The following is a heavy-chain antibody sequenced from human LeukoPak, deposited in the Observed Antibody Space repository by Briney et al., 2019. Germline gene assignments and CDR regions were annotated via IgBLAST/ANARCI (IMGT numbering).Heavy chain of an antibody. V-gene: IGHV3-49*04. CDR1: GFTFGDYA. Sequence: GGSLRLSCTPSGFTFGDYAMSGVRQAPRKGLEWGGFIRGKAYGGATEYAASVKGRFTISRDDSKSITYLQMHSLKIEDTAVYYCTRVTLHYWGQGTRVTVSS. CDR3: TRVTLHY. CDR2: IRGKAYGGAT. J-gene: IGHJ4*02.